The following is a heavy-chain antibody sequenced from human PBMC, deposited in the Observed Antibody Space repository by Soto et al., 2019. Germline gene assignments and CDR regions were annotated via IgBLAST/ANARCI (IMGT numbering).Heavy chain of an antibody. Sequence: QVQLLESGGGVVQPGGSLRLSCEVSGFNFSGYGMNWVRQAPDKGLEWVAFSSIDGVNKYNADSVKGRFTISRDNSKNTLYLQRNSLRGGDTGVYYCARALRSSSWTTNAWGPGTLVTVSS. CDR2: SSIDGVNK. CDR1: GFNFSGYG. D-gene: IGHD6-6*01. J-gene: IGHJ5*02. V-gene: IGHV3-30*05. CDR3: ARALRSSSWTTNA.